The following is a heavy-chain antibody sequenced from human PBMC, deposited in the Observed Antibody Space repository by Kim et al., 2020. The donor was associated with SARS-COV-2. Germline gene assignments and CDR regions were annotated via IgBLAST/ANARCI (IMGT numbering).Heavy chain of an antibody. V-gene: IGHV4-34*01. Sequence: SETLSLTCAVYGGSFSGYYWSWIRQPPGKGLEWIGEINHSGSTNYNPSLKSRVTISVDTSKNQFSLKLSSVTAADTAVYYCARGIIIAAIYYDSSGYGLHVDYSGPAPLLTVSS. CDR3: ARGIIIAAIYYDSSGYGLHVDY. D-gene: IGHD3-22*01. CDR1: GGSFSGYY. CDR2: INHSGST. J-gene: IGHJ4*02.